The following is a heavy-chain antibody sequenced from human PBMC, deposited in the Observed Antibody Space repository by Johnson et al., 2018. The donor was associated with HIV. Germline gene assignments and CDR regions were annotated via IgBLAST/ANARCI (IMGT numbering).Heavy chain of an antibody. Sequence: QVQPVVSGVGVVTPGESQILSCAASGFTFNDYYLSWIRQVQGIGLECVSYISSSGSPKYDVDSVKGRFTITRDNGKNSMYLQMNSLKTEDTGVYYCTTGREIWVQGTMVTVSS. J-gene: IGHJ3*02. CDR3: TTGREI. CDR2: ISSSGSPK. V-gene: IGHV3-11*01. CDR1: GFTFNDYY.